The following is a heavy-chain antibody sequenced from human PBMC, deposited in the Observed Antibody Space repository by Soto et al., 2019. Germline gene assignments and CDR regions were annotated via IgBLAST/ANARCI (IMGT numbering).Heavy chain of an antibody. V-gene: IGHV3-74*01. CDR2: INTDGSTT. J-gene: IGHJ4*02. CDR1: GFTFSDHW. Sequence: GSLRLSCAASGFTFSDHWMHWVSQAPGEGLVWVSRINTDGSTTSYADSVKGRFTISRDNVTNTLFLQMNSLRAEDTAIYYCVPVAGGGDYGYDYWGQGTLVTV. CDR3: VPVAGGGDYGYDY. D-gene: IGHD2-21*01.